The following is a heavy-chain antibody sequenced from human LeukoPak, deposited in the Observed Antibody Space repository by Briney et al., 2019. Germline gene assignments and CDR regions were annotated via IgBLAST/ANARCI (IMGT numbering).Heavy chain of an antibody. V-gene: IGHV1-69*05. J-gene: IGHJ3*02. D-gene: IGHD3-22*01. Sequence: SVKVSCKASGGTFSSYAISWVRQAPGQGLEGVGRIIPIFGTANYAQKFQGRVTITTDESTSTAYMELSSLRSEDTAVYYCARDDYYDSSGSRAGAFDIWGQGTMVTVSS. CDR2: IIPIFGTA. CDR1: GGTFSSYA. CDR3: ARDDYYDSSGSRAGAFDI.